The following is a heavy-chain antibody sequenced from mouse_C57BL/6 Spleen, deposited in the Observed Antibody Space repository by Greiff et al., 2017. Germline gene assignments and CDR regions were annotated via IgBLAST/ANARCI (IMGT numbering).Heavy chain of an antibody. CDR1: GYTFTSYW. CDR2: IHPNSGST. Sequence: QVQLQQPGAELVKPGASVKLSCKASGYTFTSYWMHWVKQRPGQGLEWIGMIHPNSGSTNYNEKFKSKATLTVDKSSSTAYMQLSSLTSEDSAVYYCARGGTMVAYYFDYWGQGTTLTVSS. CDR3: ARGGTMVAYYFDY. V-gene: IGHV1-64*01. J-gene: IGHJ2*01. D-gene: IGHD2-2*01.